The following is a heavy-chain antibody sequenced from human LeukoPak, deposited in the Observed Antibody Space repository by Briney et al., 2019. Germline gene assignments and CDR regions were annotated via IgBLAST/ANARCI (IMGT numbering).Heavy chain of an antibody. D-gene: IGHD3-10*01. Sequence: GGSLRLSCAASGFTFSSYSMNWVRQAPGKGLEWVSSISSSSSYIYYADSVKGRFTISRDNAKNSLYLQMNSLRAEDTAVYYCARTSSSTSYYGSGSPPDGMDVWGQGTTVTVSS. V-gene: IGHV3-21*01. CDR3: ARTSSSTSYYGSGSPPDGMDV. CDR2: ISSSSSYI. CDR1: GFTFSSYS. J-gene: IGHJ6*02.